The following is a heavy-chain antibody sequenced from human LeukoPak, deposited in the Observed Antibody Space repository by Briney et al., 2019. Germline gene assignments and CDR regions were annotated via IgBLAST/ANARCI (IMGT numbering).Heavy chain of an antibody. CDR1: GFTFDDYT. D-gene: IGHD5-18*01. CDR3: AKGSRGYSYGYPNYYHYYMDV. V-gene: IGHV3-43*01. J-gene: IGHJ6*03. Sequence: GGSLRLSCAASGFTFDDYTMHWVRQAPGKGLEWVSLISWDGGSTYYADSVKGRFTISRDNSKNSLYLQMNSLRTEDTALYYCAKGSRGYSYGYPNYYHYYMDVWGKGTTVTVSS. CDR2: ISWDGGST.